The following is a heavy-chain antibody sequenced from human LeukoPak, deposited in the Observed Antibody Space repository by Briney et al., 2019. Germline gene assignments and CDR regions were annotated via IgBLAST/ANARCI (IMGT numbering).Heavy chain of an antibody. CDR1: GFTFSSYW. CDR3: ARETAAGTDFDY. J-gene: IGHJ4*02. Sequence: GGSLRLSRAASGFTFSSYWMYWVRQAPGKGLGWVSRINSDGSSTSYADSVKGRFTISRDNAKNTLYLQMNSLRAEDTAVYYCARETAAGTDFDYWGQGTLVTVSS. V-gene: IGHV3-74*01. CDR2: INSDGSST. D-gene: IGHD6-13*01.